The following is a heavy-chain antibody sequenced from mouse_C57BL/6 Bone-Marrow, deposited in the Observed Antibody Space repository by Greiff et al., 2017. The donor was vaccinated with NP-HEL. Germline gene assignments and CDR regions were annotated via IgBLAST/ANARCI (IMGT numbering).Heavy chain of an antibody. CDR1: GFTFSDFY. V-gene: IGHV7-1*01. J-gene: IGHJ1*03. CDR3: ARGAISWYIDV. CDR2: SRNKGNDYTT. Sequence: EVMLVESGGGLVQSGRSLRLSCATSGFTFSDFYMEWVRQAPGKGLEWIAASRNKGNDYTTAYSVSVKGRFIISRDTSQNILYLQMNALRAVDTAVYYCARGAISWYIDVWGTGTAITVSA.